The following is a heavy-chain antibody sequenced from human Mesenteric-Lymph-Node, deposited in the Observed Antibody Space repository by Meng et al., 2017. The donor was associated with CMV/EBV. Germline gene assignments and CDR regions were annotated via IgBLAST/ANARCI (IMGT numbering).Heavy chain of an antibody. CDR1: GFTFSSYA. V-gene: IGHV3-23*01. Sequence: GESLKISCAASGFTFSSYAMSWVRQAPGKGLEWVSSFTSGGDTTFYADSVKGRFTISRDNSKNTLYLQMNSLRAEDTAVYYCTRGGSWFDPWGQGTLVTVSS. J-gene: IGHJ5*02. CDR2: FTSGGDTT. D-gene: IGHD3-10*01. CDR3: TRGGSWFDP.